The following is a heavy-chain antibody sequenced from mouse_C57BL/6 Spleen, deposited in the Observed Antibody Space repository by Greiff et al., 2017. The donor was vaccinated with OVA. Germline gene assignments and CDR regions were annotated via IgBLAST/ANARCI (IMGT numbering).Heavy chain of an antibody. CDR1: GFSLSTSGMG. D-gene: IGHD2-3*01. Sequence: ESGPGILQSSQTLSLTCSFSGFSLSTSGMGVSWIRQPSGKGLEWLAHIYWDDDKRYNPSLKSRLTISKDTSRNQVFLKITSVDTADTATYYCARSSIYDGYYGWFAYWGQGTLVTVSA. J-gene: IGHJ3*01. V-gene: IGHV8-12*01. CDR2: IYWDDDK. CDR3: ARSSIYDGYYGWFAY.